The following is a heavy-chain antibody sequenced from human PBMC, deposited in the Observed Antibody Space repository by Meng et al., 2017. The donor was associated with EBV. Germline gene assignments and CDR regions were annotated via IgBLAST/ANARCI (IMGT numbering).Heavy chain of an antibody. V-gene: IGHV1-18*01. CDR2: ISAYNGNT. Sequence: HVPLRHGGAWVKKLGASVKVSCKAYGYTFTSNGTSWVRQAPGQGLEWMGWISAYNGNTNYAQKLQGRVTMTTDTSTSTAYMELRSLRSDDTAVYYCARGLDYFDYWGQGTLVTVSS. CDR1: GYTFTSNG. J-gene: IGHJ4*02. CDR3: ARGLDYFDY.